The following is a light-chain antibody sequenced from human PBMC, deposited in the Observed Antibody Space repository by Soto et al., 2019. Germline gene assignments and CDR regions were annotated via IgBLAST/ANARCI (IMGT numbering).Light chain of an antibody. J-gene: IGLJ2*01. CDR2: DVS. CDR1: SSDVGAYNY. V-gene: IGLV2-14*03. CDR3: SSYTSSATGV. Sequence: QSALTQPASVSGSPGQSITISCTGISSDVGAYNYVSWYQQHPGEAPKLIIYDVSHRPSGVSNRFSGSKSGNTASLTISGLQAEDEADYYCSSYTSSATGVFGGGTQLTVL.